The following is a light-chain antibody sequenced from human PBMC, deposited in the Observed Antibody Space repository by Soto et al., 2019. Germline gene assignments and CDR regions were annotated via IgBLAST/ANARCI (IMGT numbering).Light chain of an antibody. V-gene: IGKV2-30*01. CDR3: MQGTHWPLT. CDR2: EVS. Sequence: DVDMTQSPLSMPVTLGQPASISCRSSQSLVYSHGYTYRSWFQQRPGQSPRRLIYEVSNRESGAPDRISGSGSATDFKLKISMVEAEDVGFYYCMQGTHWPLTLGQGTKVEIK. CDR1: QSLVYSHGYTY. J-gene: IGKJ1*01.